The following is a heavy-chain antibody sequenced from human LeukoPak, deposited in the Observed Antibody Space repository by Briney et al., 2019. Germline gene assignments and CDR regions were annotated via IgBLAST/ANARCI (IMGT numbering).Heavy chain of an antibody. Sequence: PSETLSLTCAVYGWSFNDYYWNWIRQPPGKGLEWIGEINARGDTNFNPSLKSRVTISVDTSKNQFSLRLTSMIAADTAVYYCARGQVPAARGYNWSDPWGQGTLVTVSS. CDR3: ARGQVPAARGYNWSDP. V-gene: IGHV4-34*01. D-gene: IGHD2-2*01. J-gene: IGHJ5*02. CDR1: GWSFNDYY. CDR2: INARGDT.